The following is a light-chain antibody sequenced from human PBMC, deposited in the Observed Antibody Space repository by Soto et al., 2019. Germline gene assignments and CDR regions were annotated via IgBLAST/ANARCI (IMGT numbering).Light chain of an antibody. J-gene: IGLJ1*01. CDR2: DVS. V-gene: IGLV2-11*01. CDR3: CSYAGSYTYV. CDR1: SSDVGGYHS. Sequence: QSVLTQPRSVSGSPGQPVTISCTGTSSDVGGYHSVSWYQQYPDRAPKFIIYDVSKRPSGVPDRFSGSKSGNTASLTISGLQAEDEADYYCCSYAGSYTYVFGTGTKVTVL.